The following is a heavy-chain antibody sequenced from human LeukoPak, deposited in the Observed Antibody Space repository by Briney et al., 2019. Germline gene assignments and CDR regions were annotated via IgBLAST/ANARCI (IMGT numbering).Heavy chain of an antibody. CDR2: ISSSSSYI. CDR1: GFTFSSYS. V-gene: IGHV3-21*01. D-gene: IGHD3-3*01. Sequence: YPGGSLRLSCAASGFTFSSYSMNWVRQAPGKGLEWVSSISSSSSYIYYADSVKGRFTISRDNAKNSLYLQMNSLRAEDTAVYYCASDITHTGNYWSGYYRSQGLRDYWGQGTLVTVSS. J-gene: IGHJ4*02. CDR3: ASDITHTGNYWSGYYRSQGLRDY.